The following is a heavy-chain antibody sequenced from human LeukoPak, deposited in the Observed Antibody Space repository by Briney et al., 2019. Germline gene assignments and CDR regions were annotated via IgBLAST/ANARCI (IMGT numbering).Heavy chain of an antibody. CDR3: ARWDAYCSGGTCYFGDFAFDI. V-gene: IGHV3-33*01. J-gene: IGHJ3*02. CDR1: GFTFSGYG. CDR2: IWYDGSNK. D-gene: IGHD2-15*01. Sequence: GRSLRLSCAASGFTFSGYGMHWVRQAPGKGLEWVVMIWYDGSNKYYADSVKGRFTISRDNSKNTLYLQMNSLRAEDTAVYYCARWDAYCSGGTCYFGDFAFDIWGQGTMVTVSS.